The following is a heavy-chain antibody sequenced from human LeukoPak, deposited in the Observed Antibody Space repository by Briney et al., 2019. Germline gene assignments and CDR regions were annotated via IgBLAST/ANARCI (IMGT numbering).Heavy chain of an antibody. CDR1: GFTFNDAW. V-gene: IGHV3-15*07. D-gene: IGHD3-10*01. J-gene: IGHJ4*02. Sequence: GGSLRLSRAASGFTFNDAWMNWVRQAPGKGLEWVGRIKRKTEGGTTDYGAPVKGRFSISRDDSKNTAYLQMNSLKTEDTAFYYCTTGNFGPYWGQGTLVTVSS. CDR3: TTGNFGPY. CDR2: IKRKTEGGTT.